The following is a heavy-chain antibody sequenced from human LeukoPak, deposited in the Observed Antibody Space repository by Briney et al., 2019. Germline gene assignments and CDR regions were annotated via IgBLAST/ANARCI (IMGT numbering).Heavy chain of an antibody. J-gene: IGHJ6*03. CDR1: GGSFSGYY. CDR3: ARSPLCSGGSCYYYYYYMDV. CDR2: INHSGST. V-gene: IGHV4-34*01. Sequence: SETLSLTCAVYGGSFSGYYWSWIRQPPGKGLEWIGEINHSGSTNYNPSLKSRVTISVDTSKNQFSLKLSSVTAADTAVYYCARSPLCSGGSCYYYYYYMDVWGKGTTVTISS. D-gene: IGHD2-15*01.